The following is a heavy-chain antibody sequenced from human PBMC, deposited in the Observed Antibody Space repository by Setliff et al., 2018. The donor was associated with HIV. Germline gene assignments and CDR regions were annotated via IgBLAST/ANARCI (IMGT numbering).Heavy chain of an antibody. V-gene: IGHV4-59*01. CDR3: ARIPWVATLWGGAFDL. CDR2: LYYSGST. Sequence: SETLSLTCIVSGASIRSYYWAWIRQSPGRGLQYLGHLYYSGSTNYNPSLKSRITISMDTSKNQFSLQLSSVTAADTAVYYCARIPWVATLWGGAFDLWGHGTMVTVS. CDR1: GASIRSYY. J-gene: IGHJ3*01. D-gene: IGHD5-12*01.